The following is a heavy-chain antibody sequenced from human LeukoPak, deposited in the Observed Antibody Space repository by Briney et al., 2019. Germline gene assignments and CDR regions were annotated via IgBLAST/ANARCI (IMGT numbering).Heavy chain of an antibody. V-gene: IGHV3-23*01. CDR3: AKGVNYDFWSGYPIDY. Sequence: QTGGSLRLSCAASDFTVSSNYMSWVRQAPGKGLEWVSAISGSGGSTYYADSVKGRFTISRDNSKNTLYLQMNSLRAEDTAVYYCAKGVNYDFWSGYPIDYWGQGTLVTVSS. J-gene: IGHJ4*02. CDR2: ISGSGGST. D-gene: IGHD3-3*01. CDR1: DFTVSSNY.